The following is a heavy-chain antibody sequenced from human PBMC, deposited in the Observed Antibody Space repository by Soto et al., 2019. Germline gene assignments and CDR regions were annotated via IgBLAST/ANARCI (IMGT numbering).Heavy chain of an antibody. CDR1: GGSISSIRFS. J-gene: IGHJ5*02. CDR3: ARFDA. V-gene: IGHV4-39*01. CDR2: IYNTGRT. Sequence: SETLSLTCTVSGGSISSIRFSWDWIRQPLGKGLEWIGGIYNTGRTSYNPSLQSRVTISIDMSKNQFSLRLTSVTAADTAIYYCARFDAWGQGTRVTVSS.